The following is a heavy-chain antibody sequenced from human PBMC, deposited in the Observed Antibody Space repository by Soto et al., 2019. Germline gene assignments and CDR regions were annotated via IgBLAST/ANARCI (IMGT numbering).Heavy chain of an antibody. CDR1: GFALSTSGVA. CDR3: AHRRSGTGPFDY. Sequence: QITLKESGPTLVKPTQTLTLTCTFSGFALSTSGVAVGWIRQPPGKALEWLALIYGDDDKRYSPSLKSRLTSTKDTSNIKAVGTLANMDPADTATYGCAHRRSGTGPFDYWGQGTLVTVSS. V-gene: IGHV2-5*02. D-gene: IGHD3-10*01. CDR2: IYGDDDK. J-gene: IGHJ4*02.